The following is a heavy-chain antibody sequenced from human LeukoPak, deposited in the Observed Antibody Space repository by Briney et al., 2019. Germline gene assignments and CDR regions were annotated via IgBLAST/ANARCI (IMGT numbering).Heavy chain of an antibody. CDR1: GGSITSISYY. D-gene: IGHD3-16*01. J-gene: IGHJ1*01. Sequence: SETLSLTCTVSGGSITSISYYWGWIRQPPGKGLEWIGSIYYSGSTYYNPSLKSRVTISVDTSKNQFSLKLSSGTAADTAVYHCERGGATDRLQHWGQGTLVTVSS. CDR3: ERGGATDRLQH. CDR2: IYYSGST. V-gene: IGHV4-39*01.